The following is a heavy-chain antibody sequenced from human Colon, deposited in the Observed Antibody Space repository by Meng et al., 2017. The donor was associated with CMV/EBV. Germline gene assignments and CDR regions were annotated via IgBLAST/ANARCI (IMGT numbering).Heavy chain of an antibody. Sequence: GESLKISCTASGFTFSTYDFHWVRQPTGKGLEWVSSIGTVGDTYSIGSVKGRFIISREDAKNSVYLQLNGLRDGDTGLYYCARARSPTHFDYWGQGALVTVSS. V-gene: IGHV3-13*01. J-gene: IGHJ4*02. CDR2: IGTVGDT. CDR3: ARARSPTHFDY. CDR1: GFTFSTYD.